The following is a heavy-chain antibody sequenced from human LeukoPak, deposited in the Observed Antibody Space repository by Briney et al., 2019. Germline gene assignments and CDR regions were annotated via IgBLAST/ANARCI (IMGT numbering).Heavy chain of an antibody. Sequence: ASVKVSCKASGYTFTSYDINWVRQATRQGLEWMGWMNPNSGNTGYAQKFQGRVTMTRNTSISTAYMELSSLRSEDTAVYYCARGGKHYDFWSGYYFSPRDDAFDVWGQGTMVTVSS. V-gene: IGHV1-8*01. J-gene: IGHJ3*01. CDR3: ARGGKHYDFWSGYYFSPRDDAFDV. D-gene: IGHD3-3*01. CDR1: GYTFTSYD. CDR2: MNPNSGNT.